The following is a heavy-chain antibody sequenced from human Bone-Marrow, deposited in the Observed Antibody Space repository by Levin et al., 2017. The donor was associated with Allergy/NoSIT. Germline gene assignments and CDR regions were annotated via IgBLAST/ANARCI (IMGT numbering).Heavy chain of an antibody. V-gene: IGHV4-59*11. CDR2: IYYSGTT. J-gene: IGHJ4*02. CDR3: ARDPRGRAARPED. CDR1: GGSISDHF. Sequence: SETLSLTCTDSGGSISDHFWSWIRQAPGKGLEWIGEIYYSGTTNYTPSLKSRVTISVDTYDNHFSLKLRSVTAADTAIYYCARDPRGRAARPEDWGQGTLVTVFS. D-gene: IGHD6-6*01.